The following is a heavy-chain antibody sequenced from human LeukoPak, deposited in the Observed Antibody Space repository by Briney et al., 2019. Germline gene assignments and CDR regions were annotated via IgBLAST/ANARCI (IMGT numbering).Heavy chain of an antibody. CDR1: GGSFTDYY. CDR2: INHSGIT. D-gene: IGHD1-26*01. CDR3: ARALKGLRRRIGGTTTFEYYYYMDV. V-gene: IGHV4-34*01. J-gene: IGHJ6*03. Sequence: KPSETLSLTCAVYGGSFTDYYWNWIRQPPGKGLEWIGEINHSGITHYNPSLKSRVTISADTSKNQFSLKLNSVTAADTAVYYCARALKGLRRRIGGTTTFEYYYYMDVWGKGTTVTISS.